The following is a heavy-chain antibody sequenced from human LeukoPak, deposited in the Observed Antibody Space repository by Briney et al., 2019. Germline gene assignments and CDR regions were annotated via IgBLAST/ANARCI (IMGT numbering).Heavy chain of an antibody. J-gene: IGHJ6*03. V-gene: IGHV4-39*07. CDR2: IYYSGST. CDR1: GFTFSSYS. D-gene: IGHD1-26*01. Sequence: GSLRLSCAASGFTFSSYSMNWVRQAPGKGLEWIGSIYYSGSTYYNPSLKSRVTISVDTSKNQFSLKLSSVTAADTAVYYCARASSSYSRAIYYYYYDIDVWGKGTTVTVSS. CDR3: ARASSSYSRAIYYYYYDIDV.